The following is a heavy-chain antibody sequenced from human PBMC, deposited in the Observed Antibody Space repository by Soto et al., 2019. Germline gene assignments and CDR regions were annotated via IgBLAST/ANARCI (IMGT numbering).Heavy chain of an antibody. D-gene: IGHD6-19*01. CDR2: IYTSGST. CDR3: ARVSSIAVAGPSSFFHRVDY. Sequence: SETLSLTCTVSGGSISSYYWSWIRQPAGKGLEWIGRIYTSGSTNYNPSLKSRVTMSVDTSKNQFSLKLSSVTAADTAVYYCARVSSIAVAGPSSFFHRVDYWGQGTLVTVSS. CDR1: GGSISSYY. V-gene: IGHV4-4*07. J-gene: IGHJ4*02.